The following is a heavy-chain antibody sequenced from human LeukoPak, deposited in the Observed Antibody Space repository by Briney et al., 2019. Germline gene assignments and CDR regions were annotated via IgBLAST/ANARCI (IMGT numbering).Heavy chain of an antibody. J-gene: IGHJ3*02. D-gene: IGHD6-6*01. V-gene: IGHV4-34*01. Sequence: PSETLSLTCAVYGGSFSGYYWSWIRQPPGKGLEWIGEINHSGSTNYNPSLKSRVTISVDTSKNQFPLKLSSVTAADTAVYYCAREYSTSSTAFDIWGQGTMVSVSS. CDR3: AREYSTSSTAFDI. CDR1: GGSFSGYY. CDR2: INHSGST.